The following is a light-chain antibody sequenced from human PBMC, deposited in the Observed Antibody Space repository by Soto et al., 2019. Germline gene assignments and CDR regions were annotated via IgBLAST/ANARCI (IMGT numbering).Light chain of an antibody. CDR2: GAS. Sequence: EIVLTQSPGTLSLSPGERATLSCRASQSVSSSYLAWYQQKPGQAPRLLIYGASSRATGIPDRFSGSVSGTDFTLTISRLEPGDFAVYYCQHYGRSSPWYTFGQGTKLEI. V-gene: IGKV3-20*01. CDR3: QHYGRSSPWYT. CDR1: QSVSSSY. J-gene: IGKJ2*01.